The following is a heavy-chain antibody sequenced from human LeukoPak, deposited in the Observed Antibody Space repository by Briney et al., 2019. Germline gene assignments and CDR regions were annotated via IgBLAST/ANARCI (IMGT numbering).Heavy chain of an antibody. CDR2: ISAYNGNT. J-gene: IGHJ4*02. CDR1: VYSFTSYG. CDR3: ARGVAGTGDY. D-gene: IGHD6-19*01. V-gene: IGHV1-18*01. Sequence: ASVKVSCKPSVYSFTSYGISWVRQDPGQGLEWMGWISAYNGNTNYAQKLQGRVTMTTDTSTSTAYMELRSLRSDDTAVYYCARGVAGTGDYWGQGTLVTVSS.